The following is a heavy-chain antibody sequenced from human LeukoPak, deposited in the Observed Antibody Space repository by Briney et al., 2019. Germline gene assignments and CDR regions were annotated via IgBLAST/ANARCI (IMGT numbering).Heavy chain of an antibody. V-gene: IGHV4-38-2*01. CDR3: ARARSGYCGGDCYSGYYYYMDV. D-gene: IGHD2-21*02. Sequence: SETLSLTCAVYGGSFSGYYWGWIRQPPGKGLEWIGSIYHSGSTYYNPSLKSRVTISVDTSKNQFSLKLSSVTAAGTAVYYCARARSGYCGGDCYSGYYYYMDVWGKGTTVTVSS. CDR2: IYHSGST. J-gene: IGHJ6*03. CDR1: GGSFSGYY.